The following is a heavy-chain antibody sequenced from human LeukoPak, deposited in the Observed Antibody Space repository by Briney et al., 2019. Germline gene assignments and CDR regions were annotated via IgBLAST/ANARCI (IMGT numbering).Heavy chain of an antibody. V-gene: IGHV4-39*01. D-gene: IGHD6-13*01. CDR1: GGSISSSSYY. Sequence: PSETLSLTCTVSGGSISSSSYYWGWIRQPPGKGLEWIGSIYYSGSTYYNPSLKSRVTISVDTSKNQFSLKLSSVTAADTAVYYCARLHGSSWYSAFVGPWGYWGQGTLVTVSS. CDR3: ARLHGSSWYSAFVGPWGY. CDR2: IYYSGST. J-gene: IGHJ4*02.